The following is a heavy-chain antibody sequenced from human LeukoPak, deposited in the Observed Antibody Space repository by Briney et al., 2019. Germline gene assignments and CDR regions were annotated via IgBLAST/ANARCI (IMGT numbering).Heavy chain of an antibody. Sequence: SVKVSCKASGGTFSSYAISWVRQAPGQGLEWMGRIIPILGIANYAQKFQGRVTITADKSTSTAYMELSSLRSEDTAVHYCARDQEGVAAADYWGQGTLVTVSS. J-gene: IGHJ4*02. CDR2: IIPILGIA. CDR3: ARDQEGVAAADY. V-gene: IGHV1-69*04. CDR1: GGTFSSYA. D-gene: IGHD6-13*01.